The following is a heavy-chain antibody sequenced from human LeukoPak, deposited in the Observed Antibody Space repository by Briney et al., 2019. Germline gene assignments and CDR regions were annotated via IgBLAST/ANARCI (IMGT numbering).Heavy chain of an antibody. V-gene: IGHV4-59*12. D-gene: IGHD3-22*01. CDR3: ARGLVDYELPKGYIDY. J-gene: IGHJ4*02. CDR2: LSYDGSA. Sequence: PGGSLRLSCAASGFTFSSYSMNWIRRPPGKGLEWVGTLSYDGSAYYNTSLRSRVTISVDTSKSQFSLKVTSVTAADTAVYFCARGLVDYELPKGYIDYWGRGTLVTVSS. CDR1: GFTFSSYS.